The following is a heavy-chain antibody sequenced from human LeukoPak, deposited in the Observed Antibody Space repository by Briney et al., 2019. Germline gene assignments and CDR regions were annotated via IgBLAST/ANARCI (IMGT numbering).Heavy chain of an antibody. V-gene: IGHV3-11*05. CDR1: GFTFSDYY. CDR2: ISSGSSYT. J-gene: IGHJ4*02. CDR3: ARVRTGTTFDY. Sequence: NPGGSLRLSCAASGFTFSDYYMSWIRQAPGKGLEWVSYISSGSSYTNYADSVKGRFTISRDNAKNSLYLQMNSLRAEDTAVYYCARVRTGTTFDYWGQGTLVTVSS. D-gene: IGHD1-1*01.